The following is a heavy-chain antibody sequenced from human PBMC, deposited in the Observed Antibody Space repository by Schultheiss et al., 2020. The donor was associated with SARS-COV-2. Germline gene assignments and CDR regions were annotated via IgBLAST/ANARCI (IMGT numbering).Heavy chain of an antibody. V-gene: IGHV3-15*01. CDR3: TGGAGSDY. CDR2: IKDKTDGGTT. Sequence: GGSLRLSCAASGFTFTNAWMGWVRQAPGKGLEWVGRIKDKTDGGTTDYAAPVKGRFAMSRDDSKITLYLQMDSLKTEDTALYYCTGGAGSDYWGQGTLVTVSS. CDR1: GFTFTNAW. D-gene: IGHD2-15*01. J-gene: IGHJ4*02.